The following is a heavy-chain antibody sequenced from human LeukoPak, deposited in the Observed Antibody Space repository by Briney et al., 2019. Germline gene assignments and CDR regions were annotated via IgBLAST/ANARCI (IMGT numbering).Heavy chain of an antibody. CDR2: ISGSGGST. D-gene: IGHD3-22*01. V-gene: IGHV3-23*01. CDR3: AKDGLYDSSAGDFDY. CDR1: GFTFINYA. J-gene: IGHJ4*02. Sequence: GGSLRLSCAASGFTFINYAVTWVRQAPGKGLEWVSVISGSGGSTYYADSVKGRFTISRDNSKNTLYLQMNSLRAEDTAVYYCAKDGLYDSSAGDFDYWGQGTLVTVSS.